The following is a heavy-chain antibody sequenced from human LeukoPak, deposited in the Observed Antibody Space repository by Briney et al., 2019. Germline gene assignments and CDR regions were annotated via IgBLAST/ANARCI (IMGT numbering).Heavy chain of an antibody. CDR1: GGSISSSSYY. Sequence: PSETLSLTCTVSGGSISSSSYYWGWIRQPPGKGLEWIGSIYYSGSTYYNPSLQSRVTISVDTSKNQFSLKLSSVPAADTAVYYCARPYGAAGLDWGQGTLVTVSS. CDR3: ARPYGAAGLD. J-gene: IGHJ4*02. CDR2: IYYSGST. D-gene: IGHD4-17*01. V-gene: IGHV4-39*01.